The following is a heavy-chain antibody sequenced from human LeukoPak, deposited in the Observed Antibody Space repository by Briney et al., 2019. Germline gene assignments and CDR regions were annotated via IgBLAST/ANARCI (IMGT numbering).Heavy chain of an antibody. V-gene: IGHV4-59*12. CDR3: ARKKGSGSYYPLTPPYYFDY. J-gene: IGHJ4*02. D-gene: IGHD3-10*01. CDR2: IYYSGST. Sequence: SETLSLTCTVSGGSISSYYWSWIRQPPGKGLEWIGYIYYSGSTNYNPSLKSRVTISVDTSKNQFSLKLSSVTAADTAVYYCARKKGSGSYYPLTPPYYFDYWGQGTLVTVSS. CDR1: GGSISSYY.